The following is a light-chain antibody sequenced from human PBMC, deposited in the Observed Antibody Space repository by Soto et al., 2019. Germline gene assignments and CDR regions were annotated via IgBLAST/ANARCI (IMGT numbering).Light chain of an antibody. CDR3: LQDQSYWT. CDR2: QAS. J-gene: IGKJ1*01. V-gene: IGKV1-5*03. Sequence: DIQMTQSPSTLSASVGDRVSITCRAIQSISRQLAWYQQKPGKAPNLLIYQASNLETGVPSRFTGSGSETEFTLIISSLQPDDLATYFCLQDQSYWTFGQGAKVAVK. CDR1: QSISRQ.